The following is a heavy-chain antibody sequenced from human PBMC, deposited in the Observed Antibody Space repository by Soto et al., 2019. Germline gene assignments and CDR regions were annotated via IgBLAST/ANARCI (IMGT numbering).Heavy chain of an antibody. Sequence: ASVKVSCKASGYTFTSYGFSWVRQAPGRGLEWMGWINPGNGNTKYSQQFQGRVIIDRDTSASTAYMELNSLRAEDTAVYYCARSGTRSFGDSSGNDYWGQGTLVTVSS. V-gene: IGHV1-3*01. J-gene: IGHJ4*02. D-gene: IGHD3-22*01. CDR3: ARSGTRSFGDSSGNDY. CDR1: GYTFTSYG. CDR2: INPGNGNT.